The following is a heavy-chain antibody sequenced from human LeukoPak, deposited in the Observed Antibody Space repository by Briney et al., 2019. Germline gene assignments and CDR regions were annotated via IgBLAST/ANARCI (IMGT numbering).Heavy chain of an antibody. Sequence: GGSLRLSCAASGFTFSSYGMTWVRQAPGKGLEWVSYISSSSSTIYYADSVKGRFTISRDNAKNSLYLQMNSLRAEDTAVYYCARDTTIYYDSSGYYSTPDAFDIWGQGTMVTVSS. CDR3: ARDTTIYYDSSGYYSTPDAFDI. D-gene: IGHD3-22*01. CDR1: GFTFSSYG. V-gene: IGHV3-48*01. J-gene: IGHJ3*02. CDR2: ISSSSSTI.